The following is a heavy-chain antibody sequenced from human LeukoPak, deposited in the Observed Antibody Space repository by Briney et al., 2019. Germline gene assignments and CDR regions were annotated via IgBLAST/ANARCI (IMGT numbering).Heavy chain of an antibody. CDR2: IIPMFGTV. V-gene: IGHV1-69*05. CDR3: ARDGDTAMDQYYYYYMDV. D-gene: IGHD5-18*01. Sequence: GASVKVSCEISGGTFSSYAISWVRQAPGQGLEWMGGIIPMFGTVNYAQKFQGRVTITTDESTSTAYMELSSLRSEDTAVYYCARDGDTAMDQYYYYYMDVWGKGTTVTVSS. J-gene: IGHJ6*03. CDR1: GGTFSSYA.